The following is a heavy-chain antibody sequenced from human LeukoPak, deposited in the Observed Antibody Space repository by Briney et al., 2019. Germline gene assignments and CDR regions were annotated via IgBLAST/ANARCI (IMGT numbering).Heavy chain of an antibody. CDR2: ISSRSFTI. CDR1: GFTYRAYS. D-gene: IGHD6-19*01. Sequence: GGSLRLSCAASGFTYRAYSMNWVRQAPGKGLDWVSYISSRSFTIYYADSVKGRFTISRDDAKNSLYLEMNSVRHEDTAVSFRARSVIAVAGYDAFDIWGQGTVVTVSS. CDR3: ARSVIAVAGYDAFDI. J-gene: IGHJ3*02. V-gene: IGHV3-48*02.